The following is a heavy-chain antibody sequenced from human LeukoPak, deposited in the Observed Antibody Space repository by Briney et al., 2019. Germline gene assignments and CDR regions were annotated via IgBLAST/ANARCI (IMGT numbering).Heavy chain of an antibody. D-gene: IGHD6-13*01. J-gene: IGHJ4*02. CDR3: AKDSVAGSSWYTLDY. CDR1: GFTFSSYW. Sequence: GGSLRLSCAASGFTFSSYWMSWVRQAPGKGLEWVSGLSGSGGTTYYVDSVKGRFTISRDNSKNTLYLQMNSLRAEDTAVYYCAKDSVAGSSWYTLDYWGQGTLVTVSS. V-gene: IGHV3-23*01. CDR2: LSGSGGTT.